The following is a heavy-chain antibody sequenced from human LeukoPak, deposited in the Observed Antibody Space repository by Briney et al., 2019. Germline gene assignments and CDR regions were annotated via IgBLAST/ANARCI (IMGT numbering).Heavy chain of an antibody. CDR1: GFTFSSYS. CDR3: ATPAAGPGAEYSLY. V-gene: IGHV3-48*01. CDR2: ISSSSSTI. D-gene: IGHD6-13*01. Sequence: GGSLRLSCAASGFTFSSYSMNWVRQAPGKGLEWVSYISSSSSTIYYADSVKGRFTISRDNAKNSLYLQMNSLRAEDTAVYYCATPAAGPGAEYSLYWGQGTLVIVSS. J-gene: IGHJ1*01.